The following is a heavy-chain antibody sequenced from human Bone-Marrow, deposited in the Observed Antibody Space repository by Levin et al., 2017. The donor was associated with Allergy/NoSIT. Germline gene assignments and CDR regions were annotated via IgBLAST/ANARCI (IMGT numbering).Heavy chain of an antibody. CDR1: GFTFSSYW. J-gene: IGHJ4*02. CDR3: ARLSPGRTDY. D-gene: IGHD1-14*01. V-gene: IGHV3-7*01. CDR2: IKQDGSEK. Sequence: SCAASGFTFSSYWMSWVRQAPGKGLEWVATIKQDGSEKYYVDSVKGRFTISRDNAKNSLFVQMNSLRAEDTAVYYCARLSPGRTDYWGQGTPVTVSS.